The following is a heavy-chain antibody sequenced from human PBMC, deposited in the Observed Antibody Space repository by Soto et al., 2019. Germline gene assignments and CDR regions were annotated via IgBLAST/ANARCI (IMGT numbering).Heavy chain of an antibody. CDR1: GFTFSSYA. Sequence: QVQLVESGGGVVQPGRSLRLSCAASGFTFSSYAMHWVRQAPGKGLEWVAVISYDGSNKYYADSVKGRFTISRDNSKNTLYLQMNSLRAEDTAVYYCARGPEYYYDSSGYYFDWGQGTLVTVSS. V-gene: IGHV3-30-3*01. CDR3: ARGPEYYYDSSGYYFD. J-gene: IGHJ1*01. CDR2: ISYDGSNK. D-gene: IGHD3-22*01.